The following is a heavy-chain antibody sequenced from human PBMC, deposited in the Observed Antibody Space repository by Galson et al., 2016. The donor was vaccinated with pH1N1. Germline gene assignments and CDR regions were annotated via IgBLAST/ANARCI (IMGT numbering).Heavy chain of an antibody. V-gene: IGHV2-5*01. CDR1: GFSLSTRGVG. J-gene: IGHJ5*02. CDR2: IYWNDDK. D-gene: IGHD4-17*01. Sequence: LVKPTQPLTLTCTFSGFSLSTRGVGVGWIRQPPGKALEWLALIYWNDDKRYSPSLKSRLTITKDTSKNQVVPTMTNMDPVDTATYYCAHSLYGDYVGWFDPWGQGTLVTVSS. CDR3: AHSLYGDYVGWFDP.